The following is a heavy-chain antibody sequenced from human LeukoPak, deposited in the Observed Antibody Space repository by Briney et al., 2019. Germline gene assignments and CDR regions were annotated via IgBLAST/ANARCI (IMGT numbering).Heavy chain of an antibody. CDR2: IYHSGST. J-gene: IGHJ4*02. V-gene: IGHV4-30-2*01. CDR1: GGSISSGGYY. Sequence: SETLSLTCTVSGGSISSGGYYWSWIRQPPGKGLEWIGYIYHSGSTYYNPSLKSRVTISVDRPKNQFSLKLSSVTAADTAVYYCRGEYSSSSWAYYFDYWGQGPLVTVSS. CDR3: RGEYSSSSWAYYFDY. D-gene: IGHD6-6*01.